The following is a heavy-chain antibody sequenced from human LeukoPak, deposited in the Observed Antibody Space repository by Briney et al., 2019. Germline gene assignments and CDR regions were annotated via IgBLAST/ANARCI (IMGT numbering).Heavy chain of an antibody. CDR2: IYYSGST. J-gene: IGHJ4*02. D-gene: IGHD2-15*01. CDR1: GGSISSYY. CDR3: ARQPAFGCSGGSCYSESIDY. V-gene: IGHV4-59*05. Sequence: SETLSLTCTVSGGSISSYYWSWIRQPAGKGLEWIGSIYYSGSTYYNPSLKSRVTISVDTSKNQFSLKLSSVTAADTAVYYCARQPAFGCSGGSCYSESIDYWGQGTLVTVSS.